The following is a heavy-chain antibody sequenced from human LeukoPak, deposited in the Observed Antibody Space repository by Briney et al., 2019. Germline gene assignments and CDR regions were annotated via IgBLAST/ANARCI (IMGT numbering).Heavy chain of an antibody. D-gene: IGHD3-10*01. J-gene: IGHJ6*03. CDR1: GGSFSGYY. Sequence: IPSETLSLTCAVYGGSFSGYYWSWIRQPPGKGLEWIGEINHSGSTNYNPSLKSRVTISVDTSKNQFSLKLSSVTAADTAVYYCARGPTTMALMDVWGKGTTVTVSS. CDR3: ARGPTTMALMDV. V-gene: IGHV4-34*01. CDR2: INHSGST.